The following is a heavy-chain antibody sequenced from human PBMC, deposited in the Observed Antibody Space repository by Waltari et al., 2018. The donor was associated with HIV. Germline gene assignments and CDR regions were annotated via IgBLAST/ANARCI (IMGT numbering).Heavy chain of an antibody. V-gene: IGHV3-33*01. D-gene: IGHD3-3*01. J-gene: IGHJ6*02. CDR3: TRDLVEMASTYYSYYGMDV. CDR1: GFTFSSYD. CDR2: VWFDGSNE. Sequence: QVHLVESGGGVVQPGRSLRLSCEASGFTFSSYDIHWVRQAQGKGLEWVAVVWFDGSNEYYADSVRGRFTISRDSSKNTVYLQMNSLRAEDTAVYYCTRDLVEMASTYYSYYGMDVWGQGTTVTVSS.